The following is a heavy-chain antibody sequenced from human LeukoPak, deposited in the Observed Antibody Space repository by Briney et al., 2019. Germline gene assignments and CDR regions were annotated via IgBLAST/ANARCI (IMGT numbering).Heavy chain of an antibody. D-gene: IGHD6-19*01. Sequence: GGSLRLSCAASGFTFSKYWMNWVRQAPGKGLEWVANINQNGSEKYYVDSVRGRFIISRDNAKNSLYLQMNSLRAEDTAVYYCAKDLLGQWPTVFDYWGQGNLVTVSS. J-gene: IGHJ4*02. CDR3: AKDLLGQWPTVFDY. CDR2: INQNGSEK. CDR1: GFTFSKYW. V-gene: IGHV3-7*01.